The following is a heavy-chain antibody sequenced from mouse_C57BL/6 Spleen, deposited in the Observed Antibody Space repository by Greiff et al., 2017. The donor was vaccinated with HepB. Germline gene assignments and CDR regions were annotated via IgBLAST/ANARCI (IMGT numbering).Heavy chain of an antibody. J-gene: IGHJ4*01. Sequence: VQLQQSDAELVKPGASVKISCKVSGYTFTDHTIHWMKQRPEQGLEWIGYIYPRDGSTKYNEKFKGKATLTADKSSSPAYMQLNSLTSEDSAVYCCARESLYDGYYYAMDYWGQGTSVTVSS. V-gene: IGHV1-78*01. CDR2: IYPRDGST. D-gene: IGHD2-3*01. CDR3: ARESLYDGYYYAMDY. CDR1: GYTFTDHT.